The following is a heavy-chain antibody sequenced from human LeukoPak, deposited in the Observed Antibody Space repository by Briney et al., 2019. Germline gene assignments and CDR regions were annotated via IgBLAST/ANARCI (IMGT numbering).Heavy chain of an antibody. D-gene: IGHD3-16*01. CDR3: ARVGFGWYDC. V-gene: IGHV3-48*03. Sequence: GGSLRLSCAASGFTFSSYEMNWVRQAPGKGLEWVSYISSSGSTIYYADSVKGRFTISRDNGKNSLYLQMNSLRAEDTAVYYCARVGFGWYDCWGQGTLVTVSS. J-gene: IGHJ5*01. CDR2: ISSSGSTI. CDR1: GFTFSSYE.